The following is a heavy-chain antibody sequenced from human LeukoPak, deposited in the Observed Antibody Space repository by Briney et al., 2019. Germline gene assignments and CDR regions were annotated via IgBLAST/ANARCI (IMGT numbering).Heavy chain of an antibody. CDR2: IYYSEST. CDR1: GGSISSYY. V-gene: IGHV4-59*01. CDR3: ARAGDGYTYRR. D-gene: IGHD5-24*01. Sequence: SKTLSLTCTVSGGSISSYYWSWIRQPPGKGLEWIGYIYYSESTNYNPSLKSRVTISVDTSKNQFSLKLSSVTAADTAVYYCARAGDGYTYRRWGQGTLVTVSS. J-gene: IGHJ4*02.